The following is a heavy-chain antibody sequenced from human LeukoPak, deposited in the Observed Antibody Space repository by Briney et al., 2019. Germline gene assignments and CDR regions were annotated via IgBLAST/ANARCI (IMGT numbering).Heavy chain of an antibody. V-gene: IGHV1-2*02. J-gene: IGHJ5*02. D-gene: IGHD2-15*01. CDR2: INPNSGGT. CDR3: AREICSGGSCYRRFDP. CDR1: GYTFTGYY. Sequence: ASVKVSCKASGYTFTGYYMHWVRQAPGQGLEWMGWINPNSGGTNYAQKFQGRVTMTRDTSISTAYMELSRLRSDDTAVYYCAREICSGGSCYRRFDPWGQGTLVTVSS.